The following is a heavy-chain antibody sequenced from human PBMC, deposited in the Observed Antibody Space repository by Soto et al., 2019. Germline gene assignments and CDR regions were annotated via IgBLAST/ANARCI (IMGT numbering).Heavy chain of an antibody. CDR2: VRGSGGCT. CDR3: ATDLRYFDWLLSTYGMDV. CDR1: GFTFSSYA. Sequence: EVQLLESGGGLVQPGGSLRLSCAASGFTFSSYALRWVGQAPGKGPGGVWAVRGSGGCTYQADSVKGRFTISRDNYKRPLDLQMNHLRAEHTAVYYCATDLRYFDWLLSTYGMDVWGQGTTVTVSS. J-gene: IGHJ6*02. D-gene: IGHD3-9*01. V-gene: IGHV3-23*01.